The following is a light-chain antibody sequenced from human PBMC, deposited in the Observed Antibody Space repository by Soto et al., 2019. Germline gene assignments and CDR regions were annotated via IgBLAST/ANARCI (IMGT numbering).Light chain of an antibody. CDR3: QQRSNWPRT. Sequence: EIVLTQSPATLSLSPGERATLSCRASQSVSSYLAWYQQKPGQAPRLLIYDASNRATGIPARFSGSGSGTDFTRTIRSLEPEDFAVYYCQQRSNWPRTFGQGTKVEIK. V-gene: IGKV3-11*01. CDR1: QSVSSY. J-gene: IGKJ1*01. CDR2: DAS.